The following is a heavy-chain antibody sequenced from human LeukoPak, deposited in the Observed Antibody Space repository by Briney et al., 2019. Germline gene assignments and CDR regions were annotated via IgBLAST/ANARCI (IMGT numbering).Heavy chain of an antibody. CDR1: GASVSTTSCL. CDR2: ISYTGSS. CDR3: VRDLGVGGSWPLDF. Sequence: SETLSLTCVVSGASVSTTSCLWGWVRQTPGKGLEWIGSISYTGSSYYNPSLNSRVTMSLDPAKNHFSLRMTSLTAADTAVYYCVRDLGVGGSWPLDFWGPGTVAIVSS. V-gene: IGHV4-39*07. J-gene: IGHJ4*02. D-gene: IGHD2-15*01.